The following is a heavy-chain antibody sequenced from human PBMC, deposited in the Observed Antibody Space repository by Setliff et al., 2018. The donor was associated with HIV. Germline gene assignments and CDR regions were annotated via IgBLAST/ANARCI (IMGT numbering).Heavy chain of an antibody. D-gene: IGHD2-2*01. V-gene: IGHV4-34*01. CDR1: GGPFNVHK. J-gene: IGHJ3*02. Sequence: PSETLSLTCNVYGGPFNVHKWNWVRQPPGKGLEWIGNIHYGGFFWYSPSLKSRVTISVDTSKNQFSLKLSSVTAADTAVFYCARGVHSTDAFDIWGQGTMVTVSS. CDR2: IHYGGFF. CDR3: ARGVHSTDAFDI.